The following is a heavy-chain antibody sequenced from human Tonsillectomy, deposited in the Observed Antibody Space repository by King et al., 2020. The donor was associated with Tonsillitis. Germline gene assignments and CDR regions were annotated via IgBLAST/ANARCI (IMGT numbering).Heavy chain of an antibody. V-gene: IGHV3-23*04. CDR3: AKVNGVIAAAGTLGYFDY. D-gene: IGHD6-13*01. CDR2: ISGSGGSP. Sequence: VQLVESGGGLVQPGGSLRLSCAASGFTFSSYAMSWVRQAPGKGLEWGSSISGSGGSPDYADSVKGRFTISRDNSKNTLYLQMNSLRAEDTAVYYCAKVNGVIAAAGTLGYFDYWGQGALVTVSS. CDR1: GFTFSSYA. J-gene: IGHJ4*02.